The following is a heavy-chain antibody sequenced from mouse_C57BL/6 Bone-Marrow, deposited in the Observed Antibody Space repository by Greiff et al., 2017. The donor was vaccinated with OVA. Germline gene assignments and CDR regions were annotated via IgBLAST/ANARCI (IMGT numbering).Heavy chain of an antibody. CDR2: INPYNGGN. J-gene: IGHJ4*01. CDR3: ARWRCFPYYYAMDY. V-gene: IGHV1-19*01. Sequence: EVQLQESGPVLVKPGASVKMSCNASGYTFTDYYMNWVKQSHGKSLEWIGVINPYNGGNCYNQKFKGKGTLTVDKSSSTAYIELNSLTSEDSAVYYCARWRCFPYYYAMDYWGQGTSVTVSS. CDR1: GYTFTDYY.